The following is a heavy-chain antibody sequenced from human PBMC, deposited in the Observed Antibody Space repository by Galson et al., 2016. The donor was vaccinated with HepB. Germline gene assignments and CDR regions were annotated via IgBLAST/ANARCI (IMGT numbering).Heavy chain of an antibody. V-gene: IGHV3-23*01. J-gene: IGHJ4*02. Sequence: SLRLSCAASGFTFSSYAMNWVRQAPGKGLEWVATLTGSGGGTYYADSVKGRFTISRDNSKNMLYLEMISLRAGDTAVYYCAKVPHHSTGWPREIDYWGQGTLVIVSS. CDR3: AKVPHHSTGWPREIDY. D-gene: IGHD6-25*01. CDR1: GFTFSSYA. CDR2: LTGSGGGT.